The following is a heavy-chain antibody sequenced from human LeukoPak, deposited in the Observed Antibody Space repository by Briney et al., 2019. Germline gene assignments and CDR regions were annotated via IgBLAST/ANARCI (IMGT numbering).Heavy chain of an antibody. CDR2: IYWNDDK. V-gene: IGHV2-5*01. CDR3: AHIPLIVVVPAAIWGAFVI. D-gene: IGHD2-2*01. J-gene: IGHJ3*02. Sequence: SGPTLVNPTQTLTLTCTFSGFSLSTSGVGVGWIRQPPGKALEWLALIYWNDDKRYSPSLKSRLTITKDTSKNQVVLTMTNMDPVDTATYYCAHIPLIVVVPAAIWGAFVIWGQGTMVSVSS. CDR1: GFSLSTSGVG.